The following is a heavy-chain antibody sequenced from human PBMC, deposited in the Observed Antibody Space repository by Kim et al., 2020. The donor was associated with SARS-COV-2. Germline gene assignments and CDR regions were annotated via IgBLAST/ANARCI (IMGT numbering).Heavy chain of an antibody. D-gene: IGHD6-19*01. J-gene: IGHJ4*02. CDR2: N. Sequence: NHHNPPPRSRGTISEDTSKNQFSRKLSSVTAADTAVYYCARISGWVDYWGQGTLVTVSS. CDR3: ARISGWVDY. V-gene: IGHV4-39*01.